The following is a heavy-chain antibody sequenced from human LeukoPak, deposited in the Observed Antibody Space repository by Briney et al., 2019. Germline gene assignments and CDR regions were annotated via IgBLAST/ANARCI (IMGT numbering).Heavy chain of an antibody. D-gene: IGHD6-13*01. Sequence: GRSLGLSCAASGFTFSSYGMHWVRQAPGKGLEWVADISDDGTTKYYADSVKGRFTISRDNSKNTLYLEMNSLRAEDTAVYYCAKEGAAGGKMQYCFDYWGQGTLVTVSS. V-gene: IGHV3-30*18. CDR3: AKEGAAGGKMQYCFDY. CDR2: ISDDGTTK. J-gene: IGHJ4*02. CDR1: GFTFSSYG.